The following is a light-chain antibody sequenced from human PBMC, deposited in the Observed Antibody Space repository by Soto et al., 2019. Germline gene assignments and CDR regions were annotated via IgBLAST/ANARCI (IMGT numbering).Light chain of an antibody. CDR1: QSVSSSY. CDR2: GAS. Sequence: EIVLTQSPGTLSLSPGERATLSCRASQSVSSSYLAGYQQKPGQAPRLLIYGASSRATGIPDRFSGSGSGTDFTLTISRLEPEDFAVYYCQQYSNSPPYTFGQGTKLEIK. CDR3: QQYSNSPPYT. J-gene: IGKJ2*01. V-gene: IGKV3-20*01.